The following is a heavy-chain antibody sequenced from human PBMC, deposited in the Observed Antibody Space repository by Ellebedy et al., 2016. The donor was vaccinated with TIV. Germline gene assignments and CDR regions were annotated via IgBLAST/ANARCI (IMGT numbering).Heavy chain of an antibody. CDR2: IYYSGRT. Sequence: MPSETLSLTCTVSGGSISSYYWSWIRQPPGTGLEWIGYIYYSGRTNYNPSLKRRVTISVDTSTNQFSLKLSSVTAADTAVYYCATTAARPGGDWYFDLWGRGTLVTVSS. D-gene: IGHD6-6*01. CDR3: ATTAARPGGDWYFDL. V-gene: IGHV4-59*08. J-gene: IGHJ2*01. CDR1: GGSISSYY.